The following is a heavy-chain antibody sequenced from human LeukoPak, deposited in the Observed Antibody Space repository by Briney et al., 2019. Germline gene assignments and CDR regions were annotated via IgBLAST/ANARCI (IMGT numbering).Heavy chain of an antibody. D-gene: IGHD2-8*01. V-gene: IGHV3-23*01. Sequence: PGGSLRLSCAASGFTFSSYAMSWVRQAPGKGLEWVSAISGSGGSTYYADSVKGRFTISRDNAKNSLYLQMNSLRAEDTAVYYCARVETDCTNGVCYTYNWFDPWGQGTLVTVSS. CDR2: ISGSGGST. CDR1: GFTFSSYA. J-gene: IGHJ5*02. CDR3: ARVETDCTNGVCYTYNWFDP.